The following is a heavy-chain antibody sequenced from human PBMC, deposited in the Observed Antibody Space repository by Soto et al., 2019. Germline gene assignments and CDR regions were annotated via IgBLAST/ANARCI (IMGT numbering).Heavy chain of an antibody. V-gene: IGHV3-48*02. CDR3: ARQLAYWAARPDGAHLAWDY. Sequence: EVQLVESGGGVVQPGGSLRLSCAVSGFTFSCYSMNLVRQAPGKGLEWVSYISSSSSTIYYADSVKGRFTISRDNAKNSLYLQMSSRRDEDTAVYYTARQLAYWAARPDGAHLAWDYWGQGTLVTVSS. CDR1: GFTFSCYS. J-gene: IGHJ4*02. CDR2: ISSSSSTI. D-gene: IGHD6-6*01.